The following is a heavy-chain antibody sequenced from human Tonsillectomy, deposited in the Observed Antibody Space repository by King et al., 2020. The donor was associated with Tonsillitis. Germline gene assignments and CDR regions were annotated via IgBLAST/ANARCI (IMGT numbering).Heavy chain of an antibody. CDR2: IYYRGST. V-gene: IGHV4-59*01. J-gene: IGHJ6*02. CDR1: CGSISRYY. CDR3: ARDKVCSGYYCAYGMDV. Sequence: VQLQESGPGLVKPSGTLSLTRTVSCGSISRYYGGWVREPPGKGVGWVWCIYYRGSTHNNPPLKCRVSISLDTSKNQFSLKLSSVTAAETAVYYCARDKVCSGYYCAYGMDVWGQGTTVTVSS. D-gene: IGHD3-22*01.